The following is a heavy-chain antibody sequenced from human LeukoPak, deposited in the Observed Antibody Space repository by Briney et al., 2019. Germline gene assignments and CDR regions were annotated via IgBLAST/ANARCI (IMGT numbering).Heavy chain of an antibody. CDR3: AYSSSLMPDTYNI. Sequence: SQTLSLTCAISGASVSSNSATWDWIRQSPSGGLEWLGRTYHRSRWYHDYAVSVKSRITINAETSKNQFSLQLTSVIAEDTAVHFCAYSSSLMPDTYNIWGQGTMVIVSS. CDR2: TYHRSRWYH. D-gene: IGHD6-13*01. CDR1: GASVSSNSAT. J-gene: IGHJ3*02. V-gene: IGHV6-1*01.